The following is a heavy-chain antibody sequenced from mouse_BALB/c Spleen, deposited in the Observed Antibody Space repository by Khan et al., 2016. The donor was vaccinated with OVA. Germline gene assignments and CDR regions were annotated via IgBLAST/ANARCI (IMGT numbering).Heavy chain of an antibody. J-gene: IGHJ4*01. Sequence: QVQLKESGPGLVAPSQSLSITCTISGFSLTNYGVHWVRQPPGKGLEWLVVIWSDGSTTYNSALKSRLNISKDNSKSQVFLKMNSLQTDDTDMYYCARQPYYHYYIMDYWGQGTSVTVSS. CDR2: IWSDGST. V-gene: IGHV2-6-1*01. CDR1: GFSLTNYG. D-gene: IGHD2-10*01. CDR3: ARQPYYHYYIMDY.